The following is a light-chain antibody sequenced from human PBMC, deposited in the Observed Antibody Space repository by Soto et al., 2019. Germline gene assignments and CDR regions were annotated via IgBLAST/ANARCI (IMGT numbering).Light chain of an antibody. J-gene: IGLJ2*01. CDR1: SSDIGGYDY. Sequence: QSALTQPASVSGSPGQSITLSCTGTSSDIGGYDYVSWYQPHPGTAPKLIIYDVNNRPSGVSNRFSGSKSGNTASRTISGLQAEDEDEDDCTSYASGSSHVVFGGGTKLTVL. V-gene: IGLV2-14*01. CDR3: TSYASGSSHVV. CDR2: DVN.